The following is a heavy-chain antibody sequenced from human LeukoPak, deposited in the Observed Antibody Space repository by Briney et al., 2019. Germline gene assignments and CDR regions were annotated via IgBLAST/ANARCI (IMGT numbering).Heavy chain of an antibody. CDR1: GSSVSSNY. D-gene: IGHD2-15*01. Sequence: GGSLRLSCAASGSSVSSNYISWVRQAPGKGLEWVSAISGSGGSTYYADSVKGRFTISRDNSKNTLYLQMNSLRAEDTAVYYCAKEHQPYCSGGSCYSTPFDYWGQGTLVTVSS. V-gene: IGHV3-23*01. CDR3: AKEHQPYCSGGSCYSTPFDY. J-gene: IGHJ4*02. CDR2: ISGSGGST.